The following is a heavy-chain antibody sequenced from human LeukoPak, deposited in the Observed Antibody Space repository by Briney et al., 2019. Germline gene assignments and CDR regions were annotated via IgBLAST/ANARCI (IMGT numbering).Heavy chain of an antibody. CDR3: ARAGGLLMDV. Sequence: GGSLRLSCAASGFTFSSYAMHWVRQAPGKGLEYVSAISSNGGSTYYANSVKGRSTISRDNSKNTLYLQMGSLRAEDMAVYYCARAGGLLMDVWDQGTTVTVSS. CDR1: GFTFSSYA. V-gene: IGHV3-64*01. J-gene: IGHJ6*02. CDR2: ISSNGGST. D-gene: IGHD3-10*01.